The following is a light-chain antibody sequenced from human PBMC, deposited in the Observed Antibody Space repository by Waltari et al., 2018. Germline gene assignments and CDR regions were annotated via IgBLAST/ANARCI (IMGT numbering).Light chain of an antibody. V-gene: IGLV7-43*01. Sequence: QTVVTQEPSLTVSPGGTVTLPCASNPGPVPSRYHPNWLQQKPGQAPRTLIYSTSNKHSWTPARFSGSLLGGKAALTLSGVQPDDEADYYCLLYYNDAQVFGGGTKLTVL. CDR2: STS. CDR1: PGPVPSRYH. J-gene: IGLJ3*02. CDR3: LLYYNDAQV.